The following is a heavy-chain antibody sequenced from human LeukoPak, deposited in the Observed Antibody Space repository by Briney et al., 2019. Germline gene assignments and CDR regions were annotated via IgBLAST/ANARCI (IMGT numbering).Heavy chain of an antibody. D-gene: IGHD3-10*01. CDR1: GYSISSGYY. CDR2: IYHSGST. V-gene: IGHV4-38-2*02. J-gene: IGHJ4*02. CDR3: AREGELGGRDY. Sequence: SETLSLTCTVSGYSISSGYYWGWIRQPPGKGLEWIGSIYHSGSTYYNPSLKNRVTISVDTSKNQFSLRLSSVTAADTAVYYCAREGELGGRDYWGQGTLVTVSS.